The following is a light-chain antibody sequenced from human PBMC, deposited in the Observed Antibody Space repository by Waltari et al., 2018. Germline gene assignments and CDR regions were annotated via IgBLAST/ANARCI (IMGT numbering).Light chain of an antibody. V-gene: IGKV1-5*03. CDR2: MAS. CDR3: QQHSNYWT. Sequence: DIQMTQSPSTLSASVGDRVTITCRASQNINSWLAWYQQKPGKAPKLLIYMASSLESGVPSRFSGSGSGTEFTLTIRSLQPDDFATYYCQQHSNYWTFGQGTKVEIK. CDR1: QNINSW. J-gene: IGKJ1*01.